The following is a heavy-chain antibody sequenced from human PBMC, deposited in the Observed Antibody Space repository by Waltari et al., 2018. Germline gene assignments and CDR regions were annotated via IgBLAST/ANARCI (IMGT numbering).Heavy chain of an antibody. CDR1: GFTFTSSA. D-gene: IGHD7-27*01. Sequence: QMQLVQSGPEVKQSGTSVKVSCKASGFTFTSSAMQWVRQARGQRLEWIGWIVVGSGNTNYAQKFQERVTITRDMSTSTAYMELSSLRSEDTAVYYCAAGRLGIRYYYMDVWGKGTTVTVSS. V-gene: IGHV1-58*02. CDR2: IVVGSGNT. J-gene: IGHJ6*03. CDR3: AAGRLGIRYYYMDV.